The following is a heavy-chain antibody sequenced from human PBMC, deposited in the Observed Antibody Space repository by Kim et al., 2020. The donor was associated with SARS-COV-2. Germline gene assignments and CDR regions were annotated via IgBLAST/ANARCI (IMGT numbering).Heavy chain of an antibody. Sequence: VKGRFPISRDNSKNTLYLQMNSLRAEDTAVYYCARDTPSIAVVIGGAFDIWGQGTMVTVSS. V-gene: IGHV3-30*01. CDR3: ARDTPSIAVVIGGAFDI. J-gene: IGHJ3*02. D-gene: IGHD3-22*01.